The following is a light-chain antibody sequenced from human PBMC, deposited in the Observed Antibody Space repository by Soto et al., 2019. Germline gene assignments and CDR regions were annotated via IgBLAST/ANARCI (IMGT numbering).Light chain of an antibody. J-gene: IGLJ2*01. Sequence: QSALTQPASVSGSPGQSITISCTGSSSNIGAGYDVHWYQQLPGTAPKLLIYGNSNRPSGVPDRFSGSKSGTSASLAITGLQAEDEADYYCQSYDSSLSGLVFGGGTKPPS. V-gene: IGLV1-40*01. CDR2: GNS. CDR3: QSYDSSLSGLV. CDR1: SSNIGAGYD.